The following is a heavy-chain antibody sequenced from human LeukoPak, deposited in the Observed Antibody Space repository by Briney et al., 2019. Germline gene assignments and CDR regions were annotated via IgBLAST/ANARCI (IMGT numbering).Heavy chain of an antibody. CDR2: IYYSGST. D-gene: IGHD3-3*01. CDR3: ASTYPYYDFWSGYYESGYYFDY. Sequence: PSETLSLTYTVSGGSISSSSYYWGWIRQPPGKGLEWIGSIYYSGSTYYNPSLKSRVTISVDTSKNQFSLKLSSVTAADTAVYYCASTYPYYDFWSGYYESGYYFDYWGQGTLVTVSS. J-gene: IGHJ4*02. CDR1: GGSISSSSYY. V-gene: IGHV4-39*01.